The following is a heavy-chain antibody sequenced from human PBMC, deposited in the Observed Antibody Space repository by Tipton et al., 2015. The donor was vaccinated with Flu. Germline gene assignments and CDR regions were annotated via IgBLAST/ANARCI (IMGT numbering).Heavy chain of an antibody. V-gene: IGHV4-61*09. CDR3: ARDYGDLSWFDP. Sequence: TLSLTCTVSGGSISSSSYYWTWIRQPAGKGLEWIGQIYTSGSTKYNPSLKSRVTMSLDTSKNHFSLKLSSVTAADTAMYYCARDYGDLSWFDPWGQGTLVTVSS. J-gene: IGHJ5*02. D-gene: IGHD4-17*01. CDR2: IYTSGST. CDR1: GGSISSSSYY.